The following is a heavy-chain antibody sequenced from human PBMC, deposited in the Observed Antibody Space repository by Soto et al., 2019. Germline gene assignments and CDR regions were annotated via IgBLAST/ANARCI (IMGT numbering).Heavy chain of an antibody. V-gene: IGHV4-30-2*01. Sequence: PSETLSLTCDVSGGSISSGGYSWSWIRQPPGKGLEWIGNIYHSGSTYYNPSLKSRVTISVNRSKNQFSLKLSSVTAADRAVYYCAREEVVGVPWFGPWGQGTLVTVSS. J-gene: IGHJ5*02. CDR3: AREEVVGVPWFGP. CDR1: GGSISSGGYS. D-gene: IGHD1-26*01. CDR2: IYHSGST.